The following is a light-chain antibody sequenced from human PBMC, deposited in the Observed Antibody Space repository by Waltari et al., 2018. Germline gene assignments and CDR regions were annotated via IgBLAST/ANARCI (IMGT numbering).Light chain of an antibody. Sequence: EIVMTQSPATLSGSPGERATLSCRASQSVGSNLAWYQQKPGQAPRLLISGASTGATGVPARFSGSGSGTEFTLTISSLQSEDFAIYYCQQHNNWPLTFGGGTKVVSK. CDR3: QQHNNWPLT. J-gene: IGKJ4*01. V-gene: IGKV3-15*01. CDR2: GAS. CDR1: QSVGSN.